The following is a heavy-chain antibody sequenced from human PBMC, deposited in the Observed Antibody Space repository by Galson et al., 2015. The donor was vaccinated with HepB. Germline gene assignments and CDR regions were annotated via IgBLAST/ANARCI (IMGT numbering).Heavy chain of an antibody. J-gene: IGHJ6*02. V-gene: IGHV3-30-3*01. D-gene: IGHD2-15*01. CDR3: ARGLSGRYGMDV. CDR1: GFTFSRYA. Sequence: SLRLSCAASGFTFSRYAMHWVRQAPGKGLEWVAVISYKGSNKYYADSVKGRFTISRDNAKSTVFLQMNILRDEDTAVYYCARGLSGRYGMDVWGQGTTVTVSS. CDR2: ISYKGSNK.